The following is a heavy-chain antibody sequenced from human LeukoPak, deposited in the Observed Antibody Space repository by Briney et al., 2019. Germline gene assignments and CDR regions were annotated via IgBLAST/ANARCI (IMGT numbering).Heavy chain of an antibody. CDR2: IYYSGST. D-gene: IGHD5-12*01. V-gene: IGHV4-59*01. Sequence: SETLSLTCTVSGGSISGYYWNWIRQPPGKGLEWIGYIYYSGSTIYSPSLQSRVTISVDMSKNQLSLKLNSVTAADTAVYYCARGGVVTTTPRWYYFDYWGQGILVTVSS. CDR3: ARGGVVTTTPRWYYFDY. CDR1: GGSISGYY. J-gene: IGHJ4*02.